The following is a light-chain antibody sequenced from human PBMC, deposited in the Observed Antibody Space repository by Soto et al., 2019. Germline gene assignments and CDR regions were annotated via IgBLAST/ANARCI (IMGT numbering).Light chain of an antibody. J-gene: IGKJ4*01. Sequence: DIQLTQSPSFLSASVGDRVTITCRASQGITNSLAWYQQKPGKAPNLLIYAASTLQGGVPSRFSGSGSATDFTLTSSSLQPEDFATYYCQQLTSHPLTFEGGTKVEIK. CDR3: QQLTSHPLT. V-gene: IGKV1-9*01. CDR1: QGITNS. CDR2: AAS.